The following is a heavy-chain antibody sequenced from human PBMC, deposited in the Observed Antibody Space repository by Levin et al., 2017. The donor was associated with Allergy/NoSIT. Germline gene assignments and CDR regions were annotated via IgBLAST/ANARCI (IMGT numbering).Heavy chain of an antibody. J-gene: IGHJ1*01. V-gene: IGHV4-59*08. CDR1: GGSISGYY. CDR3: ARLLSNTFQH. Sequence: SQTLSLPCTVSGGSISGYYWSWIRQPPGKGLECIGYIYYSGSTKYNPSLKSRVTISVDTSKNQFSLKLSSVTAADTAVYYCARLLSNTFQHWGRGTLVTVSS. CDR2: IYYSGST. D-gene: IGHD2/OR15-2a*01.